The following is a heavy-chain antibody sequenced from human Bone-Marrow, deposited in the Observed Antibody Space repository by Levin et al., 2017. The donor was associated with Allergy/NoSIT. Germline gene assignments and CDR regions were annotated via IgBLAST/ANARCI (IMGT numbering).Heavy chain of an antibody. CDR2: LNQDGSEK. CDR1: GFTFSNYW. V-gene: IGHV3-7*01. CDR3: ARAGAAAAKYYYAMDV. D-gene: IGHD6-13*01. J-gene: IGHJ6*02. Sequence: AGGSLRLSCATSGFTFSNYWMSWVRQAPGKGLEWVANLNQDGSEKYQVDSVKGRFTISRDNAKNSLSLQMNSLRAEDTAVYFCARAGAAAAKYYYAMDVWGQGTTVTVSS.